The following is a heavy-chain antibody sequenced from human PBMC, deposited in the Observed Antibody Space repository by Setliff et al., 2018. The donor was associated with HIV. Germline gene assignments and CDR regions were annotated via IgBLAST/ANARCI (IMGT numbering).Heavy chain of an antibody. CDR1: GGSISSGSYY. D-gene: IGHD3-22*01. CDR3: ARRVVAVDYFDY. CDR2: IYTSGST. J-gene: IGHJ4*02. Sequence: SETLSLTCTVSGGSISSGSYYWSWIRQPAGKGLEWIGRIYTSGSTNYNPSLKSRVTISVDTSKNQFSLKLSSVTAADTAVHYCARRVVAVDYFDYWGQGTLVTVSS. V-gene: IGHV4-61*02.